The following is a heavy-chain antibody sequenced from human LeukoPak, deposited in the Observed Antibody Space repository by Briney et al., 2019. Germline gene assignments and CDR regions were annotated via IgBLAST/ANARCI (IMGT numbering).Heavy chain of an antibody. V-gene: IGHV1-8*01. CDR3: ARAHEYNWFDP. J-gene: IGHJ5*02. Sequence: ASVKVSCKASGYTFTSYDINWVRQATGQGLEWMGWMNPNSGNTGYAQKLQGRVTMTTDTSTSTAYMELRSLRSDDTAVYYCARAHEYNWFDPWGQGTLVTVSS. CDR1: GYTFTSYD. CDR2: MNPNSGNT.